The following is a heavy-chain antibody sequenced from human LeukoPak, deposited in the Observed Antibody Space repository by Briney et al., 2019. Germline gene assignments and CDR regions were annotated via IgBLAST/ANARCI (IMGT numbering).Heavy chain of an antibody. CDR1: GGSISSYY. CDR3: ARANLAYYDFWKDGMDV. V-gene: IGHV4-59*01. Sequence: SETLSLTCTVSGGSISSYYWSWIRQPPGKGLEWIGYIYYSGSTNYTPSLKSRVTISVDTSKNQFSLKLSSVTAADTAVYYCARANLAYYDFWKDGMDVWGQGTTVTVSS. CDR2: IYYSGST. D-gene: IGHD3-3*01. J-gene: IGHJ6*02.